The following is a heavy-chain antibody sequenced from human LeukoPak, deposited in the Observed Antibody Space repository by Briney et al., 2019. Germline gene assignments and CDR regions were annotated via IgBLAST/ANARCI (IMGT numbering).Heavy chain of an antibody. V-gene: IGHV1-2*02. Sequence: ASVEVSCKSSGYTFTAYYIHWVRLAPGHGLEWMGWINPKSGETKVAQNLQGRVGLTSDSATSTASIELRSLTSDDTAVYYCARGIKFYDYWTYFDYWGQGTLVTVSS. D-gene: IGHD3-3*01. CDR2: INPKSGET. CDR1: GYTFTAYY. CDR3: ARGIKFYDYWTYFDY. J-gene: IGHJ4*02.